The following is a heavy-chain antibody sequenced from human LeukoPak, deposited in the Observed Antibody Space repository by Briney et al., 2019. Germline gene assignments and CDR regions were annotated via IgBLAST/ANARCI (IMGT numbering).Heavy chain of an antibody. V-gene: IGHV3-53*01. CDR2: IYSGGST. CDR1: GFTVSSNY. CDR3: ARFPPLCTAMDLDC. J-gene: IGHJ4*02. Sequence: GGSLRLSCAASGFTVSSNYMSWVRQAPGKGLEWVSVIYSGGSTYYADSVKGRFTISRDNSKNTLYLQMNSLRAEDTAVYYCARFPPLCTAMDLDCWGQGTLVTVSS. D-gene: IGHD5-18*01.